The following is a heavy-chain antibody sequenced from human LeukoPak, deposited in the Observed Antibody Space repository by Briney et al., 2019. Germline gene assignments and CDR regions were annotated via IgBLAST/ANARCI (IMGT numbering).Heavy chain of an antibody. CDR1: GGTFSSYA. V-gene: IGHV1-69*04. J-gene: IGHJ4*02. Sequence: GASVKVSCKASGGTFSSYAISWVRQAPGQGLEWMGRIIPILGIANYAQKFQGRVTITADKSTSTAYMELSSLRSEDTAVYYCASASFNRGHYYGSGSVVYWGQGTLVTVSS. CDR3: ASASFNRGHYYGSGSVVY. D-gene: IGHD3-10*01. CDR2: IIPILGIA.